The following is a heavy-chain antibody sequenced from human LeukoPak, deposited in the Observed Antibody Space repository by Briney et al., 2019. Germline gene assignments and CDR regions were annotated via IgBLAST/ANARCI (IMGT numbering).Heavy chain of an antibody. CDR3: AKFDRVTAIPK. J-gene: IGHJ4*02. V-gene: IGHV1-69*05. Sequence: VKVSFKTSGTTFINYAINWVRQAPGQGLEWMGALIPIFGTTKNAQKFEGRVTITTDVSTSTAYMELSSLRPEDTAVYYCAKFDRVTAIPKWDQGTLITVSS. D-gene: IGHD2-21*02. CDR2: LIPIFGTT. CDR1: GTTFINYA.